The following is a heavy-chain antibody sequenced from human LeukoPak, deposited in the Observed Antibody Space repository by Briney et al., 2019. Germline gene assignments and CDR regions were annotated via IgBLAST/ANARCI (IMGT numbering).Heavy chain of an antibody. CDR2: IYYSGST. Sequence: SETLSLTCTVSGGSISSSSYYWGWIRQPPGKGLEWIGSIYYSGSTYYNPSLKSRVTISVDTSKNQFSLKLSSVTAADAAVYFCARQEISSSYYGLDYWGQGTLVTVSS. CDR3: ARQEISSSYYGLDY. V-gene: IGHV4-39*01. CDR1: GGSISSSSYY. D-gene: IGHD6-13*01. J-gene: IGHJ4*02.